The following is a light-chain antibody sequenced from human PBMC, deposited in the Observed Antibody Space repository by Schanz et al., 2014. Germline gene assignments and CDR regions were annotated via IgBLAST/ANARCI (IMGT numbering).Light chain of an antibody. CDR2: AVS. J-gene: IGLJ1*01. Sequence: QSALTQPASVSGSPGQSITISCTGTSSDVGGYNFVSWYQQHPGKAPKVIIYAVSNRPSGVSNRFSGSKSGNTASLTISGLQAEDEADYYCSSYTSSSTYVFGTGTKLTVL. CDR3: SSYTSSSTYV. V-gene: IGLV2-14*03. CDR1: SSDVGGYNF.